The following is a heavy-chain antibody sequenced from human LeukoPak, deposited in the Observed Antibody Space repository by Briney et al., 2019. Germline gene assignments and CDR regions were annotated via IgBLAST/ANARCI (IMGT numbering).Heavy chain of an antibody. V-gene: IGHV3-53*01. CDR1: GFTVSNNY. J-gene: IGHJ4*02. CDR3: VYSSAWLFFDH. Sequence: GGSLRLSCAASGFTVSNNYMTWVRQAPGKGLEWVSVIYRGGSTYYADSVKDRFTISRDNSKNTLDLQMNSLRAEDTAVYYCVYSSAWLFFDHWGQGTLVTVSS. CDR2: IYRGGST. D-gene: IGHD6-19*01.